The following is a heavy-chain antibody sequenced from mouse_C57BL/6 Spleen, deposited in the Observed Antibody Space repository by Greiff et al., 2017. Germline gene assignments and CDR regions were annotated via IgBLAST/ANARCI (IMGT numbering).Heavy chain of an antibody. CDR2: IHPNSGST. Sequence: QVQLKQPGAELVKPGASVKLSCKASGYTFTSYWMHWVKQRPGQGLEWIGMIHPNSGSTNYNEKFKSKATLTVDKSSSTAYMQLSSLTSEDSAVYYCARLGGNHEKDDWGQGTTLTVSS. J-gene: IGHJ2*01. D-gene: IGHD2-1*01. CDR1: GYTFTSYW. V-gene: IGHV1-64*01. CDR3: ARLGGNHEKDD.